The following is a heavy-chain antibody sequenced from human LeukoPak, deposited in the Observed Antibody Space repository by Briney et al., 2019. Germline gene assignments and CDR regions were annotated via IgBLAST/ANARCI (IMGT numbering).Heavy chain of an antibody. Sequence: SETLSLTCAVSGGSISSGGYSWRWIRQPPGKGLEWIAYIYHSGSTNYNPSLKSRVTISVDTSKNQFSLKLSSVTAADTAVYYCAREEYYDSSGYYYGDYWGQGTLVTVSS. CDR3: AREEYYDSSGYYYGDY. J-gene: IGHJ4*02. CDR2: IYHSGST. D-gene: IGHD3-22*01. CDR1: GGSISSGGYS. V-gene: IGHV4-30-2*01.